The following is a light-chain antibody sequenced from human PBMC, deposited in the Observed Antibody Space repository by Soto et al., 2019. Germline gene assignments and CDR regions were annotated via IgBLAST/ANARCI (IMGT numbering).Light chain of an antibody. J-gene: IGLJ2*01. V-gene: IGLV1-44*01. CDR1: SSNIRSNP. CDR2: TND. Sequence: QPVLTQPPSASGTPGQRVTISCSGSSSNIRSNPVNWYQQLPGTAPKLLIFTNDQRPSGVPDRFSGSKSGTSASLAISGLQSDDEADYYCAAWDDSLNGLVFGGGTKVTVL. CDR3: AAWDDSLNGLV.